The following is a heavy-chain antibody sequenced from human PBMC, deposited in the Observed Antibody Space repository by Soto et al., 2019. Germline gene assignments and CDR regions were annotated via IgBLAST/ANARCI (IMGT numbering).Heavy chain of an antibody. V-gene: IGHV3-23*01. CDR2: ISGSGGTT. CDR3: AQVFVETGSNCGWAWSFHY. J-gene: IGHJ4*02. D-gene: IGHD6-19*01. Sequence: EVQLLESGGGLVQPGRSLRLSCAASGFTFSNYAMSWVRQAPGQGLDWVSAISGSGGTTYYADSVKGRLTISRDNSKNTLFLQMYRLRAEDAGVYNSAQVFVETGSNCGWAWSFHYSGQGTLVNVSS. CDR1: GFTFSNYA.